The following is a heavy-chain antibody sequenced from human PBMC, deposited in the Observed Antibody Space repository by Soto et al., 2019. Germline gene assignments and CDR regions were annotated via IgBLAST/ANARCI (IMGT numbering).Heavy chain of an antibody. Sequence: ASVKVSCKASGYTFTGYGICWVRQAPGQGLEWMGWISAYNGNTNYAQKLQGRVTMTTDTSTSTAYMELRSLRSDDTAVYYCARDFASVVGATTGDYWGQGTLVTVSS. CDR1: GYTFTGYG. CDR3: ARDFASVVGATTGDY. J-gene: IGHJ4*02. D-gene: IGHD1-26*01. CDR2: ISAYNGNT. V-gene: IGHV1-18*01.